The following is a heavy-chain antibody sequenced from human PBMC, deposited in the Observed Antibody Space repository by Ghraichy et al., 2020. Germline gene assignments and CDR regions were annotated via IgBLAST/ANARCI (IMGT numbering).Heavy chain of an antibody. CDR3: ARAARGGDYDY. V-gene: IGHV3-7*03. CDR2: IKYDGDEK. CDR1: GFTFSSYW. Sequence: LTCAASGFTFSSYWMSWVRQAPGKGLEWVTSIKYDGDEKRYVDSVKGRFTISRDDAENTLVLQMNSLRVEDTAVYYCARAARGGDYDYWGQGTLVTVSS. J-gene: IGHJ4*02. D-gene: IGHD3-16*01.